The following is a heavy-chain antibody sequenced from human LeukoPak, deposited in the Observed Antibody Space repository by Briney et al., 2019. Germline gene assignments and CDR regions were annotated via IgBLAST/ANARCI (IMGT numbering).Heavy chain of an antibody. CDR1: GFTVITNY. CDR3: TYGGNFDY. V-gene: IGHV3-66*01. J-gene: IGHJ4*02. CDR2: IYSGGDT. D-gene: IGHD4-17*01. Sequence: PGGSLRLSCAASGFTVITNYMSWVRQAPGKGLEWVSVIYSGGDTYYADSVKGRFTISRDNSKNTLSLQMNSLRAEDTALYHCTYGGNFDYWGQGTLVTVSS.